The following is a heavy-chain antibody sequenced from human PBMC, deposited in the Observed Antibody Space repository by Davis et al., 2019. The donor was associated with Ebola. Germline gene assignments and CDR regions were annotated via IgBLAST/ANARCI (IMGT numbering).Heavy chain of an antibody. CDR3: ARLSSGWDWHDY. D-gene: IGHD6-19*01. V-gene: IGHV1-18*04. CDR2: ISAYNGNT. Sequence: AASVKVSCKASGYTFTSYGISWVRQAPGQGLEWMGWISAYNGNTDYAQKLQGRVTMTTDTSTSTVYMELRSLRSDDTAVYYCARLSSGWDWHDYWGQGTLVTVSS. CDR1: GYTFTSYG. J-gene: IGHJ4*02.